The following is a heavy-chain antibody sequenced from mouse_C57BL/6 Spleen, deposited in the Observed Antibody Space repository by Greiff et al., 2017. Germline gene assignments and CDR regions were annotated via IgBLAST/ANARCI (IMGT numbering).Heavy chain of an antibody. Sequence: EVMLVESGGDLVKPGGSLKLSCAASGFTFSSYGMSWVRQTPDKRLEWVATISSGGSYTYYPDSVKGRFTISRDNAKNTLYLQMSSLKSEDTAMYYCARQLGPPDYWGQGTTLTVSS. CDR1: GFTFSSYG. CDR3: ARQLGPPDY. CDR2: ISSGGSYT. V-gene: IGHV5-6*01. J-gene: IGHJ2*01. D-gene: IGHD4-1*01.